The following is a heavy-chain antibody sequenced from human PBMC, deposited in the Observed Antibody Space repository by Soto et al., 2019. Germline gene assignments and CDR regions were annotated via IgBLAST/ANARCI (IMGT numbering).Heavy chain of an antibody. J-gene: IGHJ4*02. D-gene: IGHD2-15*01. CDR2: ISSSGSTI. Sequence: PGGSLRLSCAASGFTFSSYEMNWVRQAPGKGLEWVSYISSSGSTIYYADSVKGRFTISRDNAKNSLYLQMNSLRAEDTAVYYCARVFIPAGEVVAATPDDYWGQGTLVTVSS. V-gene: IGHV3-48*03. CDR1: GFTFSSYE. CDR3: ARVFIPAGEVVAATPDDY.